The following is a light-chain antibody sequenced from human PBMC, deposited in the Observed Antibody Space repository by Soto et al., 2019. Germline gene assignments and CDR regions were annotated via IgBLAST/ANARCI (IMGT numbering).Light chain of an antibody. Sequence: QSALTQPASVSGSPGQSITISCTGTSSDVGGYNYVSWYQQHPGKAPKLMIYDVINRPSGVSNRFSGSKSGNSASLTSSGLQAQDEADSYCSSYTSSSTYVVFGGGTKLTVL. CDR2: DVI. V-gene: IGLV2-14*03. CDR3: SSYTSSSTYVV. CDR1: SSDVGGYNY. J-gene: IGLJ2*01.